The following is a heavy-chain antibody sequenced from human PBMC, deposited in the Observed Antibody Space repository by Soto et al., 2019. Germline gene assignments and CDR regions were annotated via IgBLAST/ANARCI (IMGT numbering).Heavy chain of an antibody. CDR1: GFSLSTSGVG. J-gene: IGHJ4*02. CDR2: IYWNDDK. D-gene: IGHD4-17*01. CDR3: AQVTTLLYYFDY. V-gene: IGHV2-5*01. Sequence: ASGPMLVNATQTLTLTCTFSGFSLSTSGVGVGWIRQPPGKALEWLALIYWNDDKRYSPSLKSRLTITKDTSKNQVVLTMTNMDPVDTATYYCAQVTTLLYYFDYWGQGTLVTVSS.